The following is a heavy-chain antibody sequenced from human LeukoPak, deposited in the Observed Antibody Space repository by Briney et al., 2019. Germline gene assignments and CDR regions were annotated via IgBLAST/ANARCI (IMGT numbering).Heavy chain of an antibody. CDR1: GFTFSSYG. V-gene: IGHV3-30*02. CDR3: AKMVPYYYDSSGYYPD. CDR2: IWYDGSNK. Sequence: GGSLRLSCAASGFTFSSYGMHWVRQAPGKGLEWVAVIWYDGSNKYYADSVKGRFTISRDNSKNTLYLQMNSLRAEDTAVYYCAKMVPYYYDSSGYYPDWGQGTLVTVSS. J-gene: IGHJ4*02. D-gene: IGHD3-22*01.